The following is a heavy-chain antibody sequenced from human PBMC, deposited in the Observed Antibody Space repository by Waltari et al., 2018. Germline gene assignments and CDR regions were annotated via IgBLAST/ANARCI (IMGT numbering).Heavy chain of an antibody. J-gene: IGHJ5*02. Sequence: EVQLVESGGGLAKPGGSLRLSCAASGSTFSSYSMNWVRQAPGKGLEWVSSISSSSSYIDYADSVTGRFTSSTDNAKNSLYLQMNSLRAEDTAVYYCARAQGWFDPWGQGTLVTVSS. CDR1: GSTFSSYS. V-gene: IGHV3-21*01. CDR3: ARAQGWFDP. CDR2: ISSSSSYI.